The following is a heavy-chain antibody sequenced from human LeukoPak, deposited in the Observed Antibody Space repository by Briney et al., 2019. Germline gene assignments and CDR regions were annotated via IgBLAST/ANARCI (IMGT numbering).Heavy chain of an antibody. J-gene: IGHJ6*02. D-gene: IGHD3-10*01. CDR2: IIPILGIA. CDR1: GYTFTSYG. V-gene: IGHV1-69*04. Sequence: SVKVSCKASGYTFTSYGISWVRQAPGQGLEWMGRIIPILGIANYAQKFQGRVTITADKSTSTAYMELSSLRSEDTAVYYCARGSGEYYYYGMDVWGQGTTVTVSS. CDR3: ARGSGEYYYYGMDV.